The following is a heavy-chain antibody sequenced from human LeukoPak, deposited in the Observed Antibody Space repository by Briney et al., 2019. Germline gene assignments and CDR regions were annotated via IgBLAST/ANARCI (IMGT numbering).Heavy chain of an antibody. CDR2: ISGSGGST. Sequence: QPGGSLRLSCAASGFPFSSYAMSWVRQAPGKGVEWVSAISGSGGSTYYADSAKGRFTISRDNSKNTLYLQMNSPRAEDTAVYYCAKEDYGDYGGFDYWGQGTLVTVSS. J-gene: IGHJ4*02. CDR3: AKEDYGDYGGFDY. D-gene: IGHD4-17*01. CDR1: GFPFSSYA. V-gene: IGHV3-23*01.